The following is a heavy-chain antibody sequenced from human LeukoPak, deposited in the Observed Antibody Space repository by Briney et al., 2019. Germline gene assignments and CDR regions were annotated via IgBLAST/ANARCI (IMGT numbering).Heavy chain of an antibody. CDR1: GGSISSYY. J-gene: IGHJ4*02. CDR2: VYYTGST. D-gene: IGHD2-21*01. CDR3: ARERCGDTTCYFDY. Sequence: PSETLSLTCTVSGGSISSYYWSWIRQAPGQGLEWIGYVYYTGSTNYNPSLKSRVTISVDTSKNQFSLELSSVTAADTAVYYCARERCGDTTCYFDYWGQGTLVTVSS. V-gene: IGHV4-59*12.